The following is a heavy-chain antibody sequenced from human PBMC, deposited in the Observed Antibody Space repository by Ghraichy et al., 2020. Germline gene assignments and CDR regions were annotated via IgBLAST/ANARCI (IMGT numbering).Heavy chain of an antibody. CDR3: ARVIGYSTTWYRFDY. J-gene: IGHJ4*02. D-gene: IGHD6-13*01. CDR2: IYSDGNT. V-gene: IGHV3-53*01. Sequence: GGSLRLSCAASGFTVSSHYMSWVRQAPGKELEWVSVIYSDGNTYYADSVKGRFTISRDNSKNTLYLQINSLRAGDTAVYYCARVIGYSTTWYRFDYWGQGTLVTVSS. CDR1: GFTVSSHY.